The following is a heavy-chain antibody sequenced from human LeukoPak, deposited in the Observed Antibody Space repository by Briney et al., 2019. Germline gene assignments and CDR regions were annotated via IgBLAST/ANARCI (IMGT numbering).Heavy chain of an antibody. CDR2: IIPIFGTA. CDR3: ASFGCSSTSCYQVGGWFDP. D-gene: IGHD2-2*01. CDR1: GGTFSSYA. V-gene: IGHV1-69*13. J-gene: IGHJ5*02. Sequence: SVKVSCKASGGTFSSYAISWVRQAPGQGLEWMGGIIPIFGTANYAQKFQGRVTITANESTSTAYMELSSLRSEDTAVYYCASFGCSSTSCYQVGGWFDPWGQGTLVTVSS.